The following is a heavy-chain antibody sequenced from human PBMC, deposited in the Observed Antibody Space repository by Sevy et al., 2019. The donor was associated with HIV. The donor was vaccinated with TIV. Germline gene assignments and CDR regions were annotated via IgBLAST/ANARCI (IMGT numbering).Heavy chain of an antibody. J-gene: IGHJ3*02. CDR1: GFTFSSYG. CDR3: ARAVPATDAFDI. V-gene: IGHV3-30*02. CDR2: IRYDGSNK. Sequence: GGSLRLSCAASGFTFSSYGMHWVRQAPGKGLEWVAFIRYDGSNKYYADSVKGRFTISRDNSKNSLYLQMISLRAEDTAVFYCARAVPATDAFDIWGQGTLVTVSS. D-gene: IGHD6-19*01.